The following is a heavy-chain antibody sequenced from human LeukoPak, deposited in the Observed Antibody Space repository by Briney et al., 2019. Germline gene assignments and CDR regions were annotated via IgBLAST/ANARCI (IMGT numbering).Heavy chain of an antibody. D-gene: IGHD3-10*01. J-gene: IGHJ4*02. CDR2: ISGSGGSA. CDR3: AKNTLLWFGELLG. V-gene: IGHV3-23*01. CDR1: GFTFSSYA. Sequence: GGSLRLSCAASGFTFSSYAMRWVRQAPGKGLEWVSAISGSGGSAYYADSVKGRFTISRDNSKNTLYLQMNSLRAEDTAVYYCAKNTLLWFGELLGWGQGTLVTVSS.